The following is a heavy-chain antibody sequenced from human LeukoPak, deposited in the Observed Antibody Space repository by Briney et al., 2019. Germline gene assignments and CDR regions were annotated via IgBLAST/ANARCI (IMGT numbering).Heavy chain of an antibody. D-gene: IGHD3-10*01. CDR3: ARGSGSGLEIDY. Sequence: PGGSLRLSCAASGFTFSSSAMSWVRQAPGKGLEWVSSISGSGGSTYYADSVKGRFTISRDNAKNSLYLQMNSLRAEDTAVYYCARGSGSGLEIDYWGQGTLVTVSS. CDR2: ISGSGGST. V-gene: IGHV3-23*01. J-gene: IGHJ4*02. CDR1: GFTFSSSA.